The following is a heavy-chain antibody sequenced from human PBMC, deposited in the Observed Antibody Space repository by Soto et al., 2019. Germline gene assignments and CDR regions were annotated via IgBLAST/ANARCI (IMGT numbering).Heavy chain of an antibody. J-gene: IGHJ4*02. D-gene: IGHD2-21*02. CDR3: ARLSFGDPGTY. CDR1: GDSMSGYY. V-gene: IGHV4-59*01. CDR2: IFHSGTT. Sequence: VPLQESGPGLVKPSETLSLTCTVSGDSMSGYYWSWIRQSPGRRLEWIGYIFHSGTTNYNPSLKSRLSMSVDASKNPFSLRVTSVTAADTAIYYCARLSFGDPGTYWGQGTLVTVSS.